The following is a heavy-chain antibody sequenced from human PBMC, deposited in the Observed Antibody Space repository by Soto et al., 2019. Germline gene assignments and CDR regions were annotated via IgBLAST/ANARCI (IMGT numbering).Heavy chain of an antibody. Sequence: QVQLVQSGAEVKKPGSSVKVSCKASGGTFSSYAISWVRQAPGQGLEWMGGIIPIFGTANYAQKFQGRVTFTADESTSTAYMELSSLRSEDTAVYYCARTGDYYDSSGYLYYFDYWGQGTLVTVSS. CDR1: GGTFSSYA. D-gene: IGHD3-22*01. CDR2: IIPIFGTA. CDR3: ARTGDYYDSSGYLYYFDY. J-gene: IGHJ4*02. V-gene: IGHV1-69*01.